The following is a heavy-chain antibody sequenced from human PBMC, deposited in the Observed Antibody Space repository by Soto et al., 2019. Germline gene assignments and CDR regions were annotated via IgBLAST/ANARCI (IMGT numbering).Heavy chain of an antibody. V-gene: IGHV4-61*01. CDR3: AGDLQRGYSYGYGAFDI. J-gene: IGHJ3*02. CDR2: IYYSGST. Sequence: PSETLSLTCTVSGGSVSSGSYYWSWIRQPPGKGLEWIGYIYYSGSTNYNPSLKSRVTISVDTSKNQFSLKLSSVTAADTAVYYCAGDLQRGYSYGYGAFDIWGQGTMVTVSS. D-gene: IGHD5-18*01. CDR1: GGSVSSGSYY.